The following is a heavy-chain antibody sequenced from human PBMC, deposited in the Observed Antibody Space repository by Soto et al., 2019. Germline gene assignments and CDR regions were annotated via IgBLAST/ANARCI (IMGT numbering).Heavy chain of an antibody. CDR3: ARGITIFGVVIMVYYGMDV. CDR2: ISYDGSNK. CDR1: GFTFSSYG. Sequence: PGGSLRLSCAAPGFTFSSYGMHWVRQAPGKGLEWVAVISYDGSNKYYADSVKGRFTISRDNSKNTLYLQMNSLRAEDTAVYYCARGITIFGVVIMVYYGMDVWGQGTTVTVSS. J-gene: IGHJ6*02. D-gene: IGHD3-3*01. V-gene: IGHV3-30*03.